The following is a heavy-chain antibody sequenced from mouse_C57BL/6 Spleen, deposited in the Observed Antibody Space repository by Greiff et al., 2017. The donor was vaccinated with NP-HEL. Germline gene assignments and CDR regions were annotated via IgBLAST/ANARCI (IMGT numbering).Heavy chain of an antibody. CDR3: ARETGRQLRLDYYAMDY. CDR2: IYPRSGNT. CDR1: GYTFTSYG. D-gene: IGHD3-2*02. V-gene: IGHV1-81*01. J-gene: IGHJ4*01. Sequence: VHLVESGAELARPGASVKLSCKASGYTFTSYGISWVKQRTGQGLEWIGEIYPRSGNTYYNEKFKGKATLTADKSSSTAYMELRSLTSEDSAVYFCARETGRQLRLDYYAMDYWGQGTSVTVSS.